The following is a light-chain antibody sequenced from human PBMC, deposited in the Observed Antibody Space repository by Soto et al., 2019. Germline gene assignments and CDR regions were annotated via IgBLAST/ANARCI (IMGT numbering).Light chain of an antibody. CDR2: WAS. J-gene: IGKJ2*01. CDR1: QSILYSSNNRNY. CDR3: QQYYSTFYT. Sequence: DIVMTQPPDSLAVSLGERATINCKSSQSILYSSNNRNYLAWYQQKPGQPPKLLIYWASTRESGVPDRFSGSGSGTDFTLTISSLQAEDVAVYHCQQYYSTFYTFGQGTKLEIK. V-gene: IGKV4-1*01.